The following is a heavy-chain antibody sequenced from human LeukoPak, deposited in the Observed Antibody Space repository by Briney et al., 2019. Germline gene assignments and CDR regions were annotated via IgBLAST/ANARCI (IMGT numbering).Heavy chain of an antibody. Sequence: ASVKVSCKVSGYTLTELSMHWVRQAPGKGLEWMGGFDPEDGETIYAQKFQGRVTMTEDTSTDTAYMELSSLRSEDTAVYYCATVKDFVYSGTRDAFDIWGQGTMVTVSS. CDR2: FDPEDGET. CDR3: ATVKDFVYSGTRDAFDI. V-gene: IGHV1-24*01. D-gene: IGHD5-12*01. CDR1: GYTLTELS. J-gene: IGHJ3*02.